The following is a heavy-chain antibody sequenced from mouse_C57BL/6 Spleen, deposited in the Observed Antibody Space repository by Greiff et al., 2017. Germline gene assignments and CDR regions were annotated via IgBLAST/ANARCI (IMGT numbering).Heavy chain of an antibody. D-gene: IGHD1-1*01. CDR3: ARSPFYDDGSSYGYFDV. V-gene: IGHV1-69*01. CDR2: IDPSDSYT. CDR1: GYTYTSYW. Sequence: VQLQQPGAELVMPGASVKLSCKASGYTYTSYWMHWVKQRPGQGLEWIGEIDPSDSYTNYNQKFKCKSTLTVDKSSSTAYMQLSSLTSEDSAVYYCARSPFYDDGSSYGYFDVWGTGTTVTVSS. J-gene: IGHJ1*03.